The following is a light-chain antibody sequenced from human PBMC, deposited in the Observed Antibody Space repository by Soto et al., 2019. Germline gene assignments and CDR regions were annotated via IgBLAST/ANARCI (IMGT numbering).Light chain of an antibody. CDR3: RQYKRYPDS. CDR1: QNINRW. V-gene: IGKV1-5*03. CDR2: KAS. J-gene: IGKJ2*03. Sequence: DIQMTQSPSTLAASVGDRVAITCRASQNINRWLAWYQQKPGTAPKLLISKASSLGSGVQSRFSGNGSETEFTLTISSLQPDDFEIYNCRQYKRYPDSLGQGTNLEIK.